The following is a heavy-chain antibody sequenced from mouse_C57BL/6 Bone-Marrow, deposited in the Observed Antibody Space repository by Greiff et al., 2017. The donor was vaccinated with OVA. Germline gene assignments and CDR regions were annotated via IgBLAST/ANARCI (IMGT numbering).Heavy chain of an antibody. CDR1: GYTFTSYD. Sequence: VQLQQSGPELVKPGASVKLSCKASGYTFTSYDINWVKQRPGQGLEWIGWIYPRDGSTKYNEKFKGKATLTVDTSSSTAFMELHSLTSEDSAVYFCARGLYYYGSSYFDYWGQGTTLTVSS. V-gene: IGHV1-85*01. J-gene: IGHJ2*01. CDR3: ARGLYYYGSSYFDY. CDR2: IYPRDGST. D-gene: IGHD1-1*01.